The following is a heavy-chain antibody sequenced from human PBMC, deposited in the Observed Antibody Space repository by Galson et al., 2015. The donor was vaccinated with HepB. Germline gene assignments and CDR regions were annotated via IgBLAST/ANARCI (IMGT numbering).Heavy chain of an antibody. CDR2: ISWNSGDI. V-gene: IGHV3-9*01. Sequence: SLRLSCAASGLTFDDHAMHWVRHAPGKGPEWVSGISWNSGDIGYADSVQGRFTISRDNAKNSLFLQMNSLRPDDTALYYCAKGPFLELRPGYYYYMDVWGKGTMVTASS. D-gene: IGHD3-3*02. CDR3: AKGPFLELRPGYYYYMDV. J-gene: IGHJ6*03. CDR1: GLTFDDHA.